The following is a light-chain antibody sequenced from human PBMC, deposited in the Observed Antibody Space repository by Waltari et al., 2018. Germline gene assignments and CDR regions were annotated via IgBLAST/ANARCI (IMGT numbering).Light chain of an antibody. Sequence: QSVLTQPPSASGTPGQKVTISCSGSSPNIGSNPVNWYQKLPGTAPKILIFTNNQRPSGVPDRFSGSKSGTSASLAISGLQSEDEADYYCATWDDSLNGRVVFGGGTKLTVL. CDR1: SPNIGSNP. CDR2: TNN. V-gene: IGLV1-44*01. J-gene: IGLJ2*01. CDR3: ATWDDSLNGRVV.